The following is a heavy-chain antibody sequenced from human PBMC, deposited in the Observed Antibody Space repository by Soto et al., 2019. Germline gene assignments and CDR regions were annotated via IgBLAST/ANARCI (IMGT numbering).Heavy chain of an antibody. CDR3: ARSVAVPGAHIDY. Sequence: SETLSLTCSVSGGSINGSYWSWIRQSPGKGLEWLGYVYYTGSTNYSPSLRSRVSISVDTSKNEFSLRLSSVTAADTAVYFCARSVAVPGAHIDYWGQGTQVTVSS. J-gene: IGHJ4*02. D-gene: IGHD6-19*01. CDR1: GGSINGSY. CDR2: VYYTGST. V-gene: IGHV4-59*01.